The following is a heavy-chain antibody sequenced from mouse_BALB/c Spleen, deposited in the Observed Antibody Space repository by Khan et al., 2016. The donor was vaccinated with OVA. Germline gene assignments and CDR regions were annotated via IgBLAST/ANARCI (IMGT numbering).Heavy chain of an antibody. D-gene: IGHD4-1*01. CDR1: GYTFTDYV. Sequence: QVRLQQSGPELVKPGASVKMSCKASGYTFTDYVMNWVKQRTGQGLEWIGQIYPGSDGTYYNEKFKGKATLTADRSSSTAYMQLSSLTSEDSAVYFCARAVWDLFAYCGQGTLVTVSA. CDR3: ARAVWDLFAY. V-gene: IGHV1-77*01. CDR2: IYPGSDGT. J-gene: IGHJ3*01.